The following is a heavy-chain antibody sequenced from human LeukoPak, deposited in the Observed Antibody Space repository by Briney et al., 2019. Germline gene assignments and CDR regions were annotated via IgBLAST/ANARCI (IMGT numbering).Heavy chain of an antibody. V-gene: IGHV3-21*01. J-gene: IGHJ6*03. D-gene: IGHD4-23*01. Sequence: GGSLRLSCAASGFTFSSYSMNWVRQAPGEGLEWVSSISSSSSYIYYADSVKGRFTISRDNAKNSLYLQMNSLRAEDTAVYYCARAGNPAAYYYYYYYMDVWGKGTTVTVSS. CDR1: GFTFSSYS. CDR2: ISSSSSYI. CDR3: ARAGNPAAYYYYYYYMDV.